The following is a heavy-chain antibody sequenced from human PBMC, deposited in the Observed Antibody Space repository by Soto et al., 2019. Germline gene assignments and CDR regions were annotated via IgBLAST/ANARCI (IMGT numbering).Heavy chain of an antibody. D-gene: IGHD5-12*01. J-gene: IGHJ6*01. Sequence: ASVKVSCKPSGYSFTAYRLHWVRQAPGRGLEWMGWHNPQNGETSYARKFRDRVTMTSDTSITTAYMDLTRLTSDDTATYYCVRDMVATIDYHYSYVVDVWGQGTTVTVSS. CDR1: GYSFTAYR. CDR3: VRDMVATIDYHYSYVVDV. V-gene: IGHV1-2*02. CDR2: HNPQNGET.